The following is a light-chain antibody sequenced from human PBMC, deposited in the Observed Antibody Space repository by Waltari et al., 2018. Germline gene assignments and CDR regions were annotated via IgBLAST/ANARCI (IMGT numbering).Light chain of an antibody. CDR3: MQATHWPYT. CDR2: KVS. V-gene: IGKV2-30*01. CDR1: QSRVFSDGNTY. Sequence: DVVLTQSPLSLPVTLGQPSSLSCWSSQSRVFSDGNTYLNLFQQRPGTSPRRLIYKVSDRDSGVPDRVSGSGSGPDFTLKISRVEAEDVGVYYCMQATHWPYTFGQGTKLEIK. J-gene: IGKJ2*01.